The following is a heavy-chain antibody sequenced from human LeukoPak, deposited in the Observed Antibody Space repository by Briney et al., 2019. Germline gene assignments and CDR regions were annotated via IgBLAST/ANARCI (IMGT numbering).Heavy chain of an antibody. V-gene: IGHV4-31*03. CDR2: IYYSGGT. J-gene: IGHJ4*02. CDR3: ARVLGGARSTGYSVLHFDY. CDR1: GCSISSGGYY. D-gene: IGHD3-22*01. Sequence: PSETLSLTCTVSGCSISSGGYYWSWIRQHPGKSLEWIVYIYYSGGTYYNPSLKSRVSISVDTSKNQFSLKLSSVTAADTAVYYCARVLGGARSTGYSVLHFDYWGQGTLVTVSS.